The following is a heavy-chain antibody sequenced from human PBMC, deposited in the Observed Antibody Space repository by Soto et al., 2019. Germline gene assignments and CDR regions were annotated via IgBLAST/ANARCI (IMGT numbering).Heavy chain of an antibody. J-gene: IGHJ4*02. CDR1: GYSFTTYW. CDR3: ARVSATATRYFDY. V-gene: IGHV5-51*07. CDR2: IYPGDSDT. D-gene: IGHD2-15*01. Sequence: PGESLKISCKGSGYSFTTYWIGWVHQLPGKGLEWMGIIYPGDSDTRYSPSFQGQVTTPVDKSTSTAFLQWSSLKASDTAMYYCARVSATATRYFDYWGQGTLVTVSS.